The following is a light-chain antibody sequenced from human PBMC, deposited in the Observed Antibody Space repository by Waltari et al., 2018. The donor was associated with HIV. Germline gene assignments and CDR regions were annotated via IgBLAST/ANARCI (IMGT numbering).Light chain of an antibody. CDR1: SSTIGSHT. J-gene: IGLJ3*02. CDR3: SSYANSDTLV. V-gene: IGLV1-44*01. Sequence: QSVLTQPPSASGTPGQRVTIPCSGRSSTIGSHTVNWYHQLPGTAPKLLIYTNNQRPSGVPDRFSGSKSGNTASLTISTLQPEDEADYYCSSYANSDTLVFGGGTKLTVL. CDR2: TNN.